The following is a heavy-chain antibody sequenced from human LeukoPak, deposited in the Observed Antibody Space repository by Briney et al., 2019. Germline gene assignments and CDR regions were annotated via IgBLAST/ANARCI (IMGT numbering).Heavy chain of an antibody. CDR2: INSDGSST. CDR1: GFTFSSYW. J-gene: IGHJ4*02. CDR3: AVDSIAAAGGPDY. V-gene: IGHV3-74*01. D-gene: IGHD6-13*01. Sequence: GGSLRLSCAASGFTFSSYWMHWVRQAPGEGLVWVSRINSDGSSTSYADSVKGRFTISRDNAKNTLYLQMNSLRAEDTAVYYCAVDSIAAAGGPDYWGQGTLVTVSS.